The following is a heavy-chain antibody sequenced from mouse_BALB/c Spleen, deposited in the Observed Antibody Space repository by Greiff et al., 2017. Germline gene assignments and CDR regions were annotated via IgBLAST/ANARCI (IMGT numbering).Heavy chain of an antibody. CDR3: ARHRYDPYYFDY. Sequence: DVKLVESGGGLVKLGGSLKLSCAASGFTFSSYYMSWVRQTPEKRLELVAAINSNGGSTYYPDTVKGRFTISRDNAKNTLYLQMSSLKSEDTALYYCARHRYDPYYFDYWGQGTTLTVSS. CDR2: INSNGGST. D-gene: IGHD2-14*01. CDR1: GFTFSSYY. V-gene: IGHV5-6-2*01. J-gene: IGHJ2*01.